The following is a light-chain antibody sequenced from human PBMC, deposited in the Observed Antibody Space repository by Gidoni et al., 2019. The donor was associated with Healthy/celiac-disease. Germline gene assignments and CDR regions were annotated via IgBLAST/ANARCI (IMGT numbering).Light chain of an antibody. CDR3: QQSYSTPRT. CDR1: QSISSY. CDR2: SAS. V-gene: IGKV1-39*01. Sequence: DIQMTKSPSSLSASVGDRVTITCRASQSISSYFNWYQQKPGKAPKLRIYSASSLQSGVPSMFSGSGSVTDFSLTIRSLQPEYFATYYCQQSYSTPRTFGQGTKVEIK. J-gene: IGKJ1*01.